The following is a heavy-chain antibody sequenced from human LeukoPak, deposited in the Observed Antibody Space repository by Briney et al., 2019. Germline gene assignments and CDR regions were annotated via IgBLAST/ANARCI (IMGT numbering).Heavy chain of an antibody. CDR2: IIPIFGTA. CDR3: ARGRGWSKKGSYPLLRVHYYYYYMDV. J-gene: IGHJ6*03. V-gene: IGHV1-69*05. CDR1: GGTFSSYA. Sequence: GASVKVSCKASGGTFSSYAISWVRQAPGQGLEWMGGIIPIFGTANYAQKLQGRVTMTTDTSTSTAYMELSSLRSEDTAVYYCARGRGWSKKGSYPLLRVHYYYYYMDVWGKGTTVTISS. D-gene: IGHD1-26*01.